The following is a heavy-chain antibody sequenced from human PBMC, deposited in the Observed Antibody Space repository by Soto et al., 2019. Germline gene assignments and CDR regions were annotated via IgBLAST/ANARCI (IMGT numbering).Heavy chain of an antibody. V-gene: IGHV4-31*03. CDR3: ARQLVTPSSSYWYFDL. Sequence: ASETLSLTCTVSGVSIRSGTYYWSWIRQHPGKGLEWIGYIYHSGSTYYNPSLESRVTISLDTSKNHFSLKLSSVTAADTAVYYCARQLVTPSSSYWYFDLWGRGTLVTVSS. CDR2: IYHSGST. J-gene: IGHJ2*01. D-gene: IGHD6-6*01. CDR1: GVSIRSGTYY.